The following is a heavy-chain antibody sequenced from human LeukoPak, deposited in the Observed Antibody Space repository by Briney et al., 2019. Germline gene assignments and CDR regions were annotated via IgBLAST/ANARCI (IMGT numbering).Heavy chain of an antibody. CDR3: ARCGYSSGDDAFDI. CDR1: GFTFSSYG. D-gene: IGHD6-19*01. CDR2: ISYDGSNK. V-gene: IGHV3-30*03. Sequence: GGSLRLSCAASGFTFSSYGMHWVRQAPGKGLEWVAVISYDGSNKYYADSVKGRFTISRDNSKNTLYLQMNSLRAEDTAVYYCARCGYSSGDDAFDIWGQGTMVTVSS. J-gene: IGHJ3*02.